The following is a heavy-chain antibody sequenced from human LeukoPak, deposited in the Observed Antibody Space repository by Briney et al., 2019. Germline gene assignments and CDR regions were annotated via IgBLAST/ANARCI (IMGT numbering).Heavy chain of an antibody. CDR1: GYTFIDYG. CDR3: AKETVLGGGAIRGGDY. V-gene: IGHV1-18*01. J-gene: IGHJ4*02. Sequence: ASVKVSCKASGYTFIDYGISWVRQAPGQGLEWMGWINTYSGNTNYEQKLQGRVTMTTDRSTSTVYMELTSLRSDDTAVYYCAKETVLGGGAIRGGDYWGQGTLVTVSS. CDR2: INTYSGNT. D-gene: IGHD3-10*01.